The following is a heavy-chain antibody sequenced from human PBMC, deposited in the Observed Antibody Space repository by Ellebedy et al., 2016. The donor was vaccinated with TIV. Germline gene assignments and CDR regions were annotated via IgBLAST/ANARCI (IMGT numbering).Heavy chain of an antibody. V-gene: IGHV4-31*03. CDR1: GGSISTGGHY. J-gene: IGHJ5*02. CDR3: ARGSLVLGVDTDSHYCDL. CDR2: IFHTGIT. Sequence: SETLSLTXPVSGGSISTGGHYWSWIRQHPGKGLEWIGYIFHTGITYYNPSLKGRLRMSVDTSQDQFSLELSSVTAADSAVYYCARGSLVLGVDTDSHYCDLWGQGALVTVSS. D-gene: IGHD2/OR15-2a*01.